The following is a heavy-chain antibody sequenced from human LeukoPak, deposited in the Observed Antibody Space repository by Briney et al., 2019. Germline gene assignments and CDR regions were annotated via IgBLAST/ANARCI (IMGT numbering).Heavy chain of an antibody. Sequence: GASVKVSCKASGYTFTSYAMHWVRQAPGQRLEWMRWINAGNGNTKYSQKFQGRVTITRDTSASTAYMELSSLRSEDTAVYYCARAAWGQPFDYWGQGTLVTVSS. J-gene: IGHJ4*02. D-gene: IGHD3-16*01. CDR2: INAGNGNT. CDR1: GYTFTSYA. V-gene: IGHV1-3*01. CDR3: ARAAWGQPFDY.